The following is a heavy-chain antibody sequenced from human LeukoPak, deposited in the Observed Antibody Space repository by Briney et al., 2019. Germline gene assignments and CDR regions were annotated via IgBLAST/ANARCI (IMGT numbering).Heavy chain of an antibody. Sequence: PSETLSLTCTVSGASISSYYWNWIRQPAGKGREWIGRIYTSGSTNYNPSLKSRVTMSVDTSKNQFSLKLSSVTAADTAIYYCARYQGFSSRGYYYYYMDVWGKGTTVTVSS. V-gene: IGHV4-4*07. D-gene: IGHD5-18*01. CDR2: IYTSGST. CDR1: GASISSYY. CDR3: ARYQGFSSRGYYYYYMDV. J-gene: IGHJ6*03.